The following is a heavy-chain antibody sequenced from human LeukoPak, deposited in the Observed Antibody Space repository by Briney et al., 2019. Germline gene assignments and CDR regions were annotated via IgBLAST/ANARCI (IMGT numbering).Heavy chain of an antibody. CDR3: ATEGRSSSSGQLDY. J-gene: IGHJ4*02. V-gene: IGHV3-48*04. CDR2: TSSSSSTI. D-gene: IGHD6-6*01. Sequence: GGSLRLSCAASGFTFSSYSMNWVRQAPGKGLEWVSYTSSSSSTIYYADSVKGRFTISRDNAKNSVFLQMNSLRAEDTAVYYCATEGRSSSSGQLDYWGQGTLVTVSS. CDR1: GFTFSSYS.